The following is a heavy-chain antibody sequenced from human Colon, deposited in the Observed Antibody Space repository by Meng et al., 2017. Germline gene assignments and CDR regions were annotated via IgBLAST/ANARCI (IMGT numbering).Heavy chain of an antibody. D-gene: IGHD3-10*01. CDR3: ARSITMVRGSALGFDY. J-gene: IGHJ4*02. CDR1: GFTSSSYS. CDR2: ISSSSSYI. V-gene: IGHV3-21*01. Sequence: GESLKISCAASGFTSSSYSMNWVRQAPGKGLEWVSSISSSSSYIYYADSVKGRFTISRDNAKNSLYLQMNSLRAEDTAVYYCARSITMVRGSALGFDYWGQGTLVTVSS.